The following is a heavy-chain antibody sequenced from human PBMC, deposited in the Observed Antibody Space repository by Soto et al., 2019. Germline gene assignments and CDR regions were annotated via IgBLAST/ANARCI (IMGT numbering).Heavy chain of an antibody. J-gene: IGHJ4*02. CDR2: IYYTGNT. CDR3: ASGHDAYKVRY. Sequence: QVQLQESGPGLVKPSQTLSLTCTVSGGSISSGGTGSYWTWIRQLPGKGLEWIGYIYYTGNTYYNPSLTSRPTISIDTSEHQFSLTLTSVTAADTAVYFCASGHDAYKVRYWGQGTLVTVSS. D-gene: IGHD1-1*01. CDR1: GGSISSGGTGSY. V-gene: IGHV4-31*03.